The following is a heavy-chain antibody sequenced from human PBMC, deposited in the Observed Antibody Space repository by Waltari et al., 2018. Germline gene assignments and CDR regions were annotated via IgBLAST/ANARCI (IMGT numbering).Heavy chain of an antibody. Sequence: QVQLVEYGGGVVEPGRSLRLTCQASGFLFRDPVRHWVRQAPGKGLEWVASISYDGYNKYYGDSVKGRFTISRDNSAKTLHLQMSSLTTEDTAVYYCARDRWLQSRGYFDYWGQETQVTVSS. V-gene: IGHV3-30*03. CDR3: ARDRWLQSRGYFDY. J-gene: IGHJ4*02. D-gene: IGHD3-9*01. CDR2: ISYDGYNK. CDR1: GFLFRDPV.